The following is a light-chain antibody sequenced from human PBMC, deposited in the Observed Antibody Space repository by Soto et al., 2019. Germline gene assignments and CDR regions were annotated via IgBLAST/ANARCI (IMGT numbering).Light chain of an antibody. V-gene: IGLV2-8*01. CDR3: CSYAGSTTLWV. CDR1: SSDVGDHNY. CDR2: EVT. Sequence: QSALTQPASVSGSPGQSITISCTGTSSDVGDHNYVSWYQQYSGKAPKLMIHEVTKRPSGVPDRFSGSKSGNTASLTVSGLQGEDEADYYCCSYAGSTTLWVFGGGTKLTVL. J-gene: IGLJ3*02.